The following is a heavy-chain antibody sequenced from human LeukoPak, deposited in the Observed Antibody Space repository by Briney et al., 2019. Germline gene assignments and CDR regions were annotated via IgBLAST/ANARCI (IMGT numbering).Heavy chain of an antibody. D-gene: IGHD3-10*01. J-gene: IGHJ4*02. Sequence: GGSLRLFCTPSIFALYIYDVHGVPGAPDQGLAWVALIWHDGRHKLYSHSVRRQFHISRDNTKNTMSIQINNLRPADTAVYYCAREIFGSGSYPDFWGQGTLVTVSS. CDR2: IWHDGRHK. V-gene: IGHV3-33*01. CDR3: AREIFGSGSYPDF. CDR1: IFALYIYD.